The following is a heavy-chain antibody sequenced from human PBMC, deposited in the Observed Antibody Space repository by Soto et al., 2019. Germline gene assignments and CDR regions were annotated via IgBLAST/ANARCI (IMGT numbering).Heavy chain of an antibody. J-gene: IGHJ4*02. CDR3: ARGYYDSSGYYAVSVSTRYFDY. V-gene: IGHV1-46*01. D-gene: IGHD3-22*01. Sequence: ASVKVSCKASGYTFTSYYMPWVRQAPGQGLEWMGIINPSGGSTSYAQKFQGRVTMTRDTSTSTVYRELSSLRSEDTAVYYCARGYYDSSGYYAVSVSTRYFDYWGQGTLVTVSS. CDR2: INPSGGST. CDR1: GYTFTSYY.